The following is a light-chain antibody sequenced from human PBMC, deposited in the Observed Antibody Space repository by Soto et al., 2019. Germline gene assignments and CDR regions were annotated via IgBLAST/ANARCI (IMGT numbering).Light chain of an antibody. J-gene: IGLJ1*01. Sequence: QSVLTRSPSVSGAPGQRVTISCTGSSSNIGAGFDVHWYQQLPGTAPKLLIYGNSNRPSGVPDRFSGSRSGTSASLAITGLQAEDEADYYCQSYDSSLTGSKVFGSGTKVTVL. V-gene: IGLV1-40*01. CDR2: GNS. CDR3: QSYDSSLTGSKV. CDR1: SSNIGAGFD.